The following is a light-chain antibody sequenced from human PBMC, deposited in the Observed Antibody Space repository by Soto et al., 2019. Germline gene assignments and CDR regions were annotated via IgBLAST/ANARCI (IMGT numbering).Light chain of an antibody. V-gene: IGKV1-33*01. J-gene: IGKJ5*01. CDR3: QQYESLPLT. CDR1: QDINKN. CDR2: DAS. Sequence: DTQMTRSPSSLSASVGDRVTITCQASQDINKNLIWYQQKPGKAPKLLIYDASDLETGVPSRFSGSGSGTGFTFTISSLQPEDFATYYCQQYESLPLTFGQGTRREIK.